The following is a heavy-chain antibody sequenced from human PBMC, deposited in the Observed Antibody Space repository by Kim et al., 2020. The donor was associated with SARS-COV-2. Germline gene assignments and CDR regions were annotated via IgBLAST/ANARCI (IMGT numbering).Heavy chain of an antibody. Sequence: GGSLRLSRAASGFTFSSYAMSWVRQAPGKGLEWVSAISGSGGSTYYADSVKGRFTISRDNSKNTLYLQMNSLRAEDTAVYYCAKDGGYYDILTGYYNFDYWGQGTLVTVSS. CDR2: ISGSGGST. D-gene: IGHD3-9*01. CDR3: AKDGGYYDILTGYYNFDY. J-gene: IGHJ4*02. CDR1: GFTFSSYA. V-gene: IGHV3-23*01.